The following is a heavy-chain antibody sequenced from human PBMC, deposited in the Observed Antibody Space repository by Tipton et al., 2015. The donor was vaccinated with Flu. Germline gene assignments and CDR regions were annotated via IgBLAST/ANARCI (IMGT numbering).Heavy chain of an antibody. CDR2: ITTNGDNT. V-gene: IGHV3-64*07. CDR3: AREQQQAIT. D-gene: IGHD6-13*01. CDR1: GFIFSDYA. J-gene: IGHJ5*02. Sequence: QLVQSGGGLVQPGGSLRLSCAASGFIFSDYAMHWVRQAPGKGLKYVSTITTNGDNTYYADSVKGRFTISRDNSKNTLYLQMGSLRADDMAVYYCAREQQQAITWGQGTLVTVSS.